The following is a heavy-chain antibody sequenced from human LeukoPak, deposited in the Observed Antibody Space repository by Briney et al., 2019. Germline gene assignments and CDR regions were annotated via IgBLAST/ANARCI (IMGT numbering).Heavy chain of an antibody. CDR1: GFTFSSYA. J-gene: IGHJ4*02. CDR3: AKDSPLTSRLWFGACDY. V-gene: IGHV3-23*01. D-gene: IGHD3-10*01. Sequence: PGGPLRLSCAASGFTFSSYAMSWVRQAPGKGLEWVSVSGISGSGGSTYYADSVKGRFTISRDNSKNTLYLQMNSLRAEDMAVYYCAKDSPLTSRLWFGACDYWGQGTLVTVSS. CDR2: ISGSGGST.